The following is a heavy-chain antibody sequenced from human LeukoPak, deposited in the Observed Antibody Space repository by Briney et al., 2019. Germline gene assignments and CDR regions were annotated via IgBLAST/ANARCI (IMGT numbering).Heavy chain of an antibody. V-gene: IGHV3-33*01. CDR3: ARGGLQPNDLDY. CDR1: GFTFSSYG. CDR2: IWYDGSNK. Sequence: GGSLRLSCAASGFTFSSYGMHWVRQAPGKGLEWVAVIWYDGSNKYYADSVKGRFTISRDNSKNTLYLQMNSLRAEDTAVYYRARGGLQPNDLDYWGQGTLVTVSS. D-gene: IGHD1-1*01. J-gene: IGHJ4*02.